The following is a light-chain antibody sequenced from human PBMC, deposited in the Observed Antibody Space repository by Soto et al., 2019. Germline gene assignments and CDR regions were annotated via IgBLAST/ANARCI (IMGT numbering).Light chain of an antibody. CDR3: QQYYSPPLT. CDR2: WAS. Sequence: DVFMTKPPDSLAVSLGERATINCKSSQSVLYNSNSKNYLAWYQQKVGQPPKLLIYWASTRETGVPDRFSGSGSGTDFTLTISSLQAEDVAVYYCQQYYSPPLTFGRGTKVDI. J-gene: IGKJ4*01. CDR1: QSVLYNSNSKNY. V-gene: IGKV4-1*01.